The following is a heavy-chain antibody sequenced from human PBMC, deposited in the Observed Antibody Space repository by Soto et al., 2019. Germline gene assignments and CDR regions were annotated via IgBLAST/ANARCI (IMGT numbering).Heavy chain of an antibody. CDR2: IYYSGST. V-gene: IGHV4-61*01. J-gene: IGHJ6*02. CDR3: AREGYSYGLLGYYYYGMDV. CDR1: CGSVSSGSYY. Sequence: SETLSLTCTVSCGSVSSGSYYWSWIRQPPGKGLEWIGYIYYSGSTNYNPSLKSRVTISVDTSKNQFSLKLSSVTAADTAVYYCAREGYSYGLLGYYYYGMDVWGQGTTVTVSS. D-gene: IGHD5-18*01.